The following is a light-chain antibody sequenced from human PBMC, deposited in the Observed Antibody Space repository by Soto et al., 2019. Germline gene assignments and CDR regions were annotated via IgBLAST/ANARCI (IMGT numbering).Light chain of an antibody. J-gene: IGKJ2*01. CDR3: QQYNRWPMYS. CDR2: GAS. Sequence: EIVMTQSPATLSVSPGERVTLSCRASQSVSYNLAWYQQKPGQAPRLLIHGASTRATGIPARFSGSGSGTEFTLTISSLQSEDFAVYYCQQYNRWPMYSFGQGTKLEIK. CDR1: QSVSYN. V-gene: IGKV3-15*01.